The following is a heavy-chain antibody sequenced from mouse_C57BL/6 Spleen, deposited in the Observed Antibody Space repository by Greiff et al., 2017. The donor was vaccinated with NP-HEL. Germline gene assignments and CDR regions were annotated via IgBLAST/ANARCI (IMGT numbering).Heavy chain of an antibody. CDR2: ISDGGSYT. CDR3: ARRELGGYFDY. J-gene: IGHJ2*01. CDR1: GFTFSSYA. Sequence: EVKLMESGGGLVKPGGSLKLSCAASGFTFSSYAMSWVRQTPEKRLEWVATISDGGSYTYYPDNVKGRFTISRDNAKNNLYLQMSHLKSEDTAMYYCARRELGGYFDYWGQGTTLTVSS. V-gene: IGHV5-4*03. D-gene: IGHD4-1*01.